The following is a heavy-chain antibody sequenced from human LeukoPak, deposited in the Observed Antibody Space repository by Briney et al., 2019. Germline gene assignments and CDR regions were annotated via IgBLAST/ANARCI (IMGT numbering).Heavy chain of an antibody. V-gene: IGHV3-23*01. CDR1: GFTFSNYA. Sequence: PGGSLRLSCAASGFTFSNYAMNWVRQAPGKGLEWVSGISVGGGSTYYADSVKGRSTISRDSSGSTLYLQMNSLRVEDTAVYYCAKDMISGQQLSYFDYWGQGTLVTVSS. D-gene: IGHD6-13*01. CDR3: AKDMISGQQLSYFDY. J-gene: IGHJ4*02. CDR2: ISVGGGST.